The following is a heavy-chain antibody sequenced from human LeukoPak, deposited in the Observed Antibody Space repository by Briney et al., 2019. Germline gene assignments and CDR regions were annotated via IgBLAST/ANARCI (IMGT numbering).Heavy chain of an antibody. J-gene: IGHJ5*02. D-gene: IGHD2-2*01. CDR3: ARGGSTSYWFDP. Sequence: ASVKVSCKASGGTFSSYAINWVRQATGQGLEWMGWMNPNSGNTGYAQKFQGRVTITRNTSISTAYMELSSLRSEDTAVYYCARGGSTSYWFDPWGQGTLVTVSS. CDR2: MNPNSGNT. CDR1: GGTFSSYA. V-gene: IGHV1-8*03.